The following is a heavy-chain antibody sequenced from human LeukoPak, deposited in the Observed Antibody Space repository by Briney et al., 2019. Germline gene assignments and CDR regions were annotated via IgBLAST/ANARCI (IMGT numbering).Heavy chain of an antibody. D-gene: IGHD3-3*01. Sequence: GGSLRLSCAASEFTFSIYTANWVRQAPGMGLEWVSSISSSSSYTYYADSVKGRFTISRDNAKNSLYLQMNSLRAEDTAVYYCARSMSRTTIFGVLDGWGKGTTVTVSS. V-gene: IGHV3-21*01. CDR1: EFTFSIYT. CDR2: ISSSSSYT. J-gene: IGHJ6*04. CDR3: ARSMSRTTIFGVLDG.